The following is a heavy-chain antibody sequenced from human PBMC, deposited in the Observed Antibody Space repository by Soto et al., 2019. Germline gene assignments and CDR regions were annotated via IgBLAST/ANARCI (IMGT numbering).Heavy chain of an antibody. CDR2: ISGSGGST. D-gene: IGHD6-19*01. J-gene: IGHJ4*02. V-gene: IGHV3-23*01. CDR3: AGQVSEAVSGTPPAY. Sequence: EVQLLESGGGLVQPGGSLRLSCAASGFTFSSYAMSWVRQAPGKGLEWVSAISGSGGSTYYADSVKGRFTISRDNSKNTLYLQRNSLRAEDTAIDYCAGQVSEAVSGTPPAYWGQGTLVTASS. CDR1: GFTFSSYA.